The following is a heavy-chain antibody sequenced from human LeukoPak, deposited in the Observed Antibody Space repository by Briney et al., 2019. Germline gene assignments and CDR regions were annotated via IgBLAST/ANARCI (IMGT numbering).Heavy chain of an antibody. D-gene: IGHD2-8*01. CDR2: ISSSSYI. J-gene: IGHJ4*02. V-gene: IGHV3-21*01. Sequence: PGGSLRLSCAASGFTFSSYSLNWVRLAPGKGLEWVSSISSSSYIYYADSVKGRFTISRDNAKNSLYLQMNSLRAEDTAVYYCAKGYCTNGVCYLDYWGQGTLVTVSS. CDR1: GFTFSSYS. CDR3: AKGYCTNGVCYLDY.